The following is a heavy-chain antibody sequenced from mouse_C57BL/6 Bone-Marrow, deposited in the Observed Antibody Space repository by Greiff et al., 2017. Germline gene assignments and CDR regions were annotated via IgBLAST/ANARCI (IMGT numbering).Heavy chain of an antibody. V-gene: IGHV1-82*01. Sequence: QVQLQQSGPELVKPGASVKISCKASGYAFSSSWMNWVKQRPGKGLEWIGRIYPGDGDTNYNGKFKGKATLTADKSSSTAYMQLSRLPSEGSAVYCYSGGNYVSYWGQGTLVTVSA. D-gene: IGHD2-1*01. J-gene: IGHJ3*01. CDR3: SGGNYVSY. CDR1: GYAFSSSW. CDR2: IYPGDGDT.